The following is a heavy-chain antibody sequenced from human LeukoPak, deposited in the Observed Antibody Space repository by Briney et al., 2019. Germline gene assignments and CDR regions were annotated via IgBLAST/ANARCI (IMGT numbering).Heavy chain of an antibody. V-gene: IGHV4-34*01. CDR1: GGSFSGYY. CDR3: ARVTNIVVVPAAILYYYYYMDV. D-gene: IGHD2-2*02. CDR2: INHSGST. J-gene: IGHJ6*03. Sequence: SETLSLTCAVYGGSFSGYYWSWIRQPPGKGLEWIGEINHSGSTNYNPSLKSRVNISVDTSKNQFSLKLSSVTAADTAVYYCARVTNIVVVPAAILYYYYYMDVWGKGTTVTVSS.